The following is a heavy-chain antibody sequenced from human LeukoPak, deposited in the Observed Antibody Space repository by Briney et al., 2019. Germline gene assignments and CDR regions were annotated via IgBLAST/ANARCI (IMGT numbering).Heavy chain of an antibody. J-gene: IGHJ5*02. CDR2: ISSSGGST. CDR1: GFTFNNYA. V-gene: IGHV3-23*01. CDR3: AKDSLHWFDP. Sequence: PEGSLRLSCAASGFTFNNYAMTWVRQAPGKGLEWVSLISSSGGSTYYADSVKGRFTISRDNSKNTLYLQMSSLRVEDTAIYYCAKDSLHWFDPWGQGTLVTVSS.